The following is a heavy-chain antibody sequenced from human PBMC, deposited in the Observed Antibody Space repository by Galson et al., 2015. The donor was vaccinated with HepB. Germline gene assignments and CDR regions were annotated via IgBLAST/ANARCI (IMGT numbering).Heavy chain of an antibody. V-gene: IGHV1-3*01. Sequence: SVKVSCKASGYTFTSCAMHWVRQAPGQRLEWMGWINAGNGNTKYSQKFQGRVTITRDTSASTAYMELSSLRSEDTAVYYCARDKYAVVVPAAMRFDPWGQGTLVTVSS. CDR1: GYTFTSCA. CDR3: ARDKYAVVVPAAMRFDP. CDR2: INAGNGNT. D-gene: IGHD2-2*01. J-gene: IGHJ5*02.